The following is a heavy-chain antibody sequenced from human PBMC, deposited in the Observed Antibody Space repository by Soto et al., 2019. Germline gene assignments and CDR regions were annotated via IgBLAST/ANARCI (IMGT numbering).Heavy chain of an antibody. J-gene: IGHJ4*02. CDR1: GFTFSDYA. D-gene: IGHD6-19*01. V-gene: IGHV3-30*18. Sequence: VQLVESGGGGVQPGRSLRLSCAASGFTFSDYAMQWVRQAPGKGLEWVAVVSHDGRNAHYADSVKGRFTISRDRSKNTVSLEMTSLRAEDAGVYDCAKGGGQWLVTSDFTYWGQGAVVTVSS. CDR2: VSHDGRNA. CDR3: AKGGGQWLVTSDFTY.